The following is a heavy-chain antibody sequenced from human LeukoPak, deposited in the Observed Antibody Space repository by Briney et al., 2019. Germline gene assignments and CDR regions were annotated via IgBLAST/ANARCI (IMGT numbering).Heavy chain of an antibody. V-gene: IGHV3-64*04. CDR2: ISSEGKTT. Sequence: GGSLRLSCSASGFIFSPYAMHWVRQPPGKGLDYVSSISSEGKTTYYAASVKGRFTISRDNSKNTLYHQMNSLRAEDTAVYYCARLSSFAFDIWGQGTMVTVSS. J-gene: IGHJ3*02. D-gene: IGHD3-16*02. CDR1: GFIFSPYA. CDR3: ARLSSFAFDI.